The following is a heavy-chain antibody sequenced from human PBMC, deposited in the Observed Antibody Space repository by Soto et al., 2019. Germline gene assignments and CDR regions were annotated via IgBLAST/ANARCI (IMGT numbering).Heavy chain of an antibody. CDR1: GGTFSRDA. V-gene: IGHV1-69*01. CDR3: ARGVVVTAIPYYYYTMDV. CDR2: IIPIIGTA. Sequence: QEQLVQSGTEVRKPGSSVKVSCKASGGTFSRDAITWVRQAPGQGLEWMGGIIPIIGTANYARDFQGRVTITADESTGTAYMDLSSLRSEVTAVYYCARGVVVTAIPYYYYTMDVWGQGTTVTVSS. D-gene: IGHD2-21*02. J-gene: IGHJ6*02.